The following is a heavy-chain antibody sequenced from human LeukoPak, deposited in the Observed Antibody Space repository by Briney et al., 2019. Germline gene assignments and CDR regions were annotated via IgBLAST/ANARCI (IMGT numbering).Heavy chain of an antibody. CDR2: INHSGST. J-gene: IGHJ4*02. CDR3: ARGHRGDFDY. V-gene: IGHV4-34*01. Sequence: SETLSLTCAVYGGSFSGYYWSWIRQPPGKGLEWIGEINHSGSTNYNPSLKSRVTISVDTSKNQFSLKLSSVTAADTAVYYCARGHRGDFDYWGQGTLVTVSS. CDR1: GGSFSGYY. D-gene: IGHD3-16*01.